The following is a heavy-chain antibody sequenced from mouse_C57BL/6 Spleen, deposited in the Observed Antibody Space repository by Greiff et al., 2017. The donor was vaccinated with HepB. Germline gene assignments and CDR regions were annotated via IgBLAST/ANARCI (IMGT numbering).Heavy chain of an antibody. Sequence: QVQLKESGAELVKPGASVKISCKASGYAFSSYWMNWVKQRPGKGLEWIGQIYPGDGDTNYNGKFKGKATLTADKSSSTAYMQLSSLTSEDSAVYFCASPVPFAYWGQGTLVTVSA. CDR3: ASPVPFAY. CDR2: IYPGDGDT. CDR1: GYAFSSYW. J-gene: IGHJ3*01. V-gene: IGHV1-80*01.